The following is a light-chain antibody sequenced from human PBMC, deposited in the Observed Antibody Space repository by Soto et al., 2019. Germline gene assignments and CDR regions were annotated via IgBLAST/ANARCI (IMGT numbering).Light chain of an antibody. CDR3: QQYNNWPQT. CDR1: QSVSSN. CDR2: GAS. Sequence: EIVMTQSPATLSVSPGERATLSCRASQSVSSNLAWYQQKPGQAPRLLIYGASTRDTGIPARFSGSGSGTEFNLTISSLQSEDFEVYYCQQYNNWPQTFGQGTKVELK. J-gene: IGKJ1*01. V-gene: IGKV3-15*01.